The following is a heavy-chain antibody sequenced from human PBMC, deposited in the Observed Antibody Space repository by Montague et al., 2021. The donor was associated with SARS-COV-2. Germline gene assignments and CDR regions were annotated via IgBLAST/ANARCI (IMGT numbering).Heavy chain of an antibody. CDR2: IKEGGSET. V-gene: IGHV3-7*01. CDR1: GLAISTYW. J-gene: IGHJ4*02. CDR3: GFNAVAGAGDS. Sequence: SLRLSCAASGLAISTYWMTWVRQAPGKGLEWVAYIKEGGSETYYADAVKGRFSISRDNTKNSLYLQLNSLRADDTAVYYCGFNAVAGAGDSWGQGTLVTVSS. D-gene: IGHD6-13*01.